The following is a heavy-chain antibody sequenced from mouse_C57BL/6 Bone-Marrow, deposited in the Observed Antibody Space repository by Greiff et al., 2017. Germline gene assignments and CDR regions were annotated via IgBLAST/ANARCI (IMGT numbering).Heavy chain of an antibody. Sequence: QVQLQQPGAELVKPGASVKLSCKASGYTFTSYWMHWVKQRPGRGLEWIGRIDPNSGGTKYNEKFKSKATLTVDKPSSTAYMQLSSLTSEDSAVYYCAIYYDDDVPGGVDFDYWGQGTTLTVSS. CDR1: GYTFTSYW. CDR3: AIYYDDDVPGGVDFDY. V-gene: IGHV1-72*01. J-gene: IGHJ2*01. CDR2: IDPNSGGT. D-gene: IGHD2-4*01.